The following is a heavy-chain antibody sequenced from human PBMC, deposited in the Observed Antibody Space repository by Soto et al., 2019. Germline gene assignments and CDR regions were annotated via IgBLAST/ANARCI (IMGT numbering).Heavy chain of an antibody. J-gene: IGHJ4*02. CDR3: ARHGSY. CDR2: VYFSGTT. CDR1: GVSITTTSYY. Sequence: SETLSLTCTVSGVSITTTSYYWGWVRQPPGKGLEWIGSVYFSGTTYYNPSLKSRVTISVDTSKNHFSLRLSSVTAADTAIYYCARHGSYWGQGTLVTVSS. V-gene: IGHV4-39*01.